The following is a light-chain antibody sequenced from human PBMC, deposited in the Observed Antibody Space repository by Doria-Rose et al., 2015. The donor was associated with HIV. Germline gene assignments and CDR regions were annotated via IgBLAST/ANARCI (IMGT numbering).Light chain of an antibody. V-gene: IGKV1-5*03. CDR3: QQYNSYSPWT. J-gene: IGKJ2*02. CDR2: KAS. Sequence: DIRLTQSPSTLSASVGDSVTITCRASQSITRWLAWYQQKPGKAPKLPIYKASLLESGVPSRFSGSGSGTELTLTISSLQPDDFATYYCQQYNSYSPWTFGPGTKLKIK. CDR1: QSITRW.